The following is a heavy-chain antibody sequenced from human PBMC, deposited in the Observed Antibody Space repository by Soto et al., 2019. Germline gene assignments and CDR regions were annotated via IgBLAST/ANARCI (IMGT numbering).Heavy chain of an antibody. CDR2: ISSSSTTI. V-gene: IGHV3-48*01. Sequence: EGSLSLSCAASGFTFSTYSINLVLQAPGKGLEWVSYISSSSTTIYYADSVKGRFTISRDNAKNSLYLQMNSLRAEDTAVYYCARGLYGDLREYFQYWGQGTLV. D-gene: IGHD4-17*01. CDR3: ARGLYGDLREYFQY. J-gene: IGHJ1*01. CDR1: GFTFSTYS.